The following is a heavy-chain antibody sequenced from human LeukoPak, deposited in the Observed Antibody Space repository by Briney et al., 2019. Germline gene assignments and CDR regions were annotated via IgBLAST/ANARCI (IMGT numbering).Heavy chain of an antibody. J-gene: IGHJ4*02. CDR3: ARDRFWSGYSVDY. V-gene: IGHV3-11*01. CDR2: ISSSGSTI. Sequence: GGSLRLSFAASGFTFSDYYMGWIRQAPGKGLEWVSYISSSGSTIYYADSVKGRFTISRDNAKNSLYLQMNSLRAEDTAVYYCARDRFWSGYSVDYWGQGTLVTVSS. D-gene: IGHD3-3*01. CDR1: GFTFSDYY.